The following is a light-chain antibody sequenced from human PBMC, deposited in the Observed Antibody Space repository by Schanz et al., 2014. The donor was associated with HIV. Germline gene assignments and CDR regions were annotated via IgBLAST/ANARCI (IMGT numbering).Light chain of an antibody. Sequence: EMVMTQSPATLSASPGERATLSCRASQSIGSNLAWYQQKPGQAPRLLIYGASSRATGIPDRFSGSGSGTDFTLTISRLEPEDFAVYYCQQYGGSPPYSFGQGTKLEIK. V-gene: IGKV3-20*01. CDR3: QQYGGSPPYS. J-gene: IGKJ2*03. CDR1: QSIGSN. CDR2: GAS.